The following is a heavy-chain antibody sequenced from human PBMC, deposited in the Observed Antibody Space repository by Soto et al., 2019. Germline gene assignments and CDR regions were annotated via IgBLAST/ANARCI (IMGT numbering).Heavy chain of an antibody. J-gene: IGHJ5*02. Sequence: PSETLSLTCTVSGGSISSYYWSWIRQPPGKGLEWIGYIYYSGSTNYNPSLKSRVTISVDTSKNQFSLKLSSVTAADTAVYYCARVSDKVRGVISFSSNWFDPWGQGTLITVSS. V-gene: IGHV4-59*01. CDR3: ARVSDKVRGVISFSSNWFDP. CDR1: GGSISSYY. D-gene: IGHD3-10*01. CDR2: IYYSGST.